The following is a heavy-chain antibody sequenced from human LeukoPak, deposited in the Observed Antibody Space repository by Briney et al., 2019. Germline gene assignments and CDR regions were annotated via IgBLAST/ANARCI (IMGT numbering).Heavy chain of an antibody. CDR2: ISAYNGNT. J-gene: IGHJ4*02. V-gene: IGHV1-18*01. CDR3: ARSTFGVVILPESSFDY. Sequence: ASVKVSCKASGYTFTSYGISWVRQAPGQGLEWMGWISAYNGNTNYAQKLQGRVTMTTDTSTSTAYMELRSLRSDDTAVYYRARSTFGVVILPESSFDYWGQGTLVTVSS. CDR1: GYTFTSYG. D-gene: IGHD3-3*01.